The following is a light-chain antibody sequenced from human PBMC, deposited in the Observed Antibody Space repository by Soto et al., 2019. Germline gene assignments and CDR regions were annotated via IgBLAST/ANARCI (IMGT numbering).Light chain of an antibody. CDR1: QGIRND. V-gene: IGKV1-17*01. J-gene: IGKJ4*02. Sequence: TASLGDREALPGRASQGIRNDLDWYQQKPGKAPKRLIYGASSLQSGVPSRFSGSGSGTDFTLTISSLQPEDVATYDCQQHNSCPLTIGGGTKVDIK. CDR3: QQHNSCPLT. CDR2: GAS.